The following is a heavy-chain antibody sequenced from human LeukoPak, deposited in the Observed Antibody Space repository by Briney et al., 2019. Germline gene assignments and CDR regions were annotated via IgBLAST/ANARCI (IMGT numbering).Heavy chain of an antibody. V-gene: IGHV1-69*13. D-gene: IGHD1-26*01. Sequence: SVKVSCKASGGIFSSYAISWVRQAPGRGLEWMGGIIPIFGTANYAQKFQGGVTITADESTSTAYMELSSLRAEDTAVYYCARDHALMGATGVCDYWGQGTLVTVAS. CDR3: ARDHALMGATGVCDY. CDR1: GGIFSSYA. J-gene: IGHJ4*02. CDR2: IIPIFGTA.